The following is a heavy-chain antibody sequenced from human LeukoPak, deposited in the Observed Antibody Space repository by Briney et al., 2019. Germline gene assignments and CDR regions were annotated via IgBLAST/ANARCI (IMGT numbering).Heavy chain of an antibody. CDR2: ISGSGGST. J-gene: IGHJ4*02. CDR1: GFNFSTYA. CDR3: VKSYYDSSGYRLYYFDY. Sequence: GGSLRLSCAASGFNFSTYAITWVRQAPGKGLEWVSAISGSGGSTYYADSVKGRFTISRDNSKNTLYLQMNSLRAEDTAVYYCVKSYYDSSGYRLYYFDYWGQGTLVTVSS. V-gene: IGHV3-23*01. D-gene: IGHD3-22*01.